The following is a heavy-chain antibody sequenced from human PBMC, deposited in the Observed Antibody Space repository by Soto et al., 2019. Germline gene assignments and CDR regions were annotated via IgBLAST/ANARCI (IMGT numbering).Heavy chain of an antibody. CDR1: GFTFDDYA. J-gene: IGHJ4*02. D-gene: IGHD3-22*01. CDR2: ISWYSGSI. V-gene: IGHV3-9*01. CDR3: AKDTWGYYDSSGYPHHFDY. Sequence: PGGSLRLSCAAPGFTFDDYAMHWVRQAPGKGLEWVSGISWYSGSIGYADSVKGRFTISRDNAKNSLYLQMNSLRAEDTALYYCAKDTWGYYDSSGYPHHFDYWGQGTLVTVSS.